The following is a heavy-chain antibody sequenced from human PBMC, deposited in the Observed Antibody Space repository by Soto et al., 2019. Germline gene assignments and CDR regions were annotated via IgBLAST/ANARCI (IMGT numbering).Heavy chain of an antibody. CDR3: ARAERFPRSWFDT. D-gene: IGHD3-10*01. CDR1: GASISVHSYY. V-gene: IGHV4-39*07. J-gene: IGHJ5*02. Sequence: SETLSLTCTVSGASISVHSYYWTWIRQPPGKGLEWIGSSYYSGTTYFNPSLKSRATISLDTSNSQFSLKLTSVTAADTAMYFCARAERFPRSWFDTWGQGTQVTVSS. CDR2: SYYSGTT.